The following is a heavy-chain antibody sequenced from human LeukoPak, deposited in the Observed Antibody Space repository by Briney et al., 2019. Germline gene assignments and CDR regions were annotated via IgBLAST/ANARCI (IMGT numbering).Heavy chain of an antibody. CDR2: ISKNGGNT. D-gene: IGHD2-21*02. CDR3: VKDLSDRDVDY. J-gene: IGHJ4*02. V-gene: IGHV3-64D*06. CDR1: GFTFSWYG. Sequence: PGGSLRLSCLGSGFTFSWYGMNWVRQAPGRGLEYVSAISKNGGNTYYVDSVKGRFTISRDNSKNTLYLQMNSLRVEDTAVYLCVKDLSDRDVDYWGQGTLVTVSS.